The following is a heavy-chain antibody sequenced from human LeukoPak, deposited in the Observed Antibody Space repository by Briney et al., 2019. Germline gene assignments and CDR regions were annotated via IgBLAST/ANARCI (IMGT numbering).Heavy chain of an antibody. CDR3: ARAVGADPDYYYYYMDV. V-gene: IGHV4-39*07. J-gene: IGHJ6*03. D-gene: IGHD1-26*01. Sequence: PSETLSLTCTVSGGSISSGSYYWGWIRQPPGKGLEWIGNIYYSGSTYYNPSLKSRVSISVDTSKNQFSLKLTSVTAADTAVYYCARAVGADPDYYYYYMDVWGKGTTVTISS. CDR2: IYYSGST. CDR1: GGSISSGSYY.